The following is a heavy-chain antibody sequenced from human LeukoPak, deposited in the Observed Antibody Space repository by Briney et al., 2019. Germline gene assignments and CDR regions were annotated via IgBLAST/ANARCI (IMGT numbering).Heavy chain of an antibody. CDR1: GGAITSHY. J-gene: IGHJ5*02. CDR3: ARAPTPNIRPNWFDP. CDR2: YGGPT. Sequence: SEPLSLACTVSGGAITSHYWSWLRQSQRRDWSGLAFYGGPTNYNPSFKSRVTMSVHTSRSQVSLQLTSVTSADTAVYYCARAPTPNIRPNWFDPWGQGILVTVSS. V-gene: IGHV4-59*11.